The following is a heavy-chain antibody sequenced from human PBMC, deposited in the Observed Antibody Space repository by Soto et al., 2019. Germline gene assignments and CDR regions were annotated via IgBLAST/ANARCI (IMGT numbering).Heavy chain of an antibody. Sequence: SGPTLVNPTQTLTLTCTFSGFSLSTSGVGVGWIRQPPGKALEWLALIYWDDDKRYSPSLKSRLTITKDTSKNQVVLTMTNMDPVDTATYYCAHTPYFYYSSGYDLNAEHVHHWGQGTLVTVS. CDR3: AHTPYFYYSSGYDLNAEHVHH. CDR1: GFSLSTSGVG. V-gene: IGHV2-5*02. D-gene: IGHD3-22*01. CDR2: IYWDDDK. J-gene: IGHJ1*01.